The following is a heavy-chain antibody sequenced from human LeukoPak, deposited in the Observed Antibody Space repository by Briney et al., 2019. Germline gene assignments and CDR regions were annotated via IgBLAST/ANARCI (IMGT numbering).Heavy chain of an antibody. V-gene: IGHV6-1*01. CDR1: GDSVSSNGAA. D-gene: IGHD2-15*01. CDR3: ARDSGYCSGGSCRDINWFDP. CDR2: TYYRSKWYN. Sequence: SQTLSLTCATSGDSVSSNGAAWNWIRQSPSRGLEWLGRTYYRSKWYNDYAVSVKSRITINPDTSKNQFSLQLNSVTPEDTAVYYCARDSGYCSGGSCRDINWFDPWGQGTLVTVSS. J-gene: IGHJ5*02.